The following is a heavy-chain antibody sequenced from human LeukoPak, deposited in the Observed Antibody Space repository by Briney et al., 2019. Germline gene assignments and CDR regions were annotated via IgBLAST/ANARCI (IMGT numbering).Heavy chain of an antibody. CDR2: IWYGGSNK. CDR3: AIYGDYFDY. CDR1: GFTFSSYG. Sequence: PGRSLRLSCAASGFTFSSYGMHWVRQAPGKGLEWVAVIWYGGSNKYYADSVKGRFTISRDNSKNTLYLQMNSLRAEDTAVYYCAIYGDYFDYWGQGTLVTVSS. D-gene: IGHD4-17*01. V-gene: IGHV3-33*01. J-gene: IGHJ4*02.